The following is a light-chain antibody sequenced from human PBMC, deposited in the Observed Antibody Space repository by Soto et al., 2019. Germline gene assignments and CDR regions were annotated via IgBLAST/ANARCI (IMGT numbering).Light chain of an antibody. CDR1: QSISNS. CDR3: QQSYSTPRT. CDR2: AAS. Sequence: DIQMTQYPSSLSASVGDRVTISCRAGQSISNSLNWYQQKPGKAPSLLIYAASTLQSGVPSRFSGSGSGTDFTLTITTLQPEDFATYYCQQSYSTPRTFGQGSKLYIK. V-gene: IGKV1-39*01. J-gene: IGKJ1*01.